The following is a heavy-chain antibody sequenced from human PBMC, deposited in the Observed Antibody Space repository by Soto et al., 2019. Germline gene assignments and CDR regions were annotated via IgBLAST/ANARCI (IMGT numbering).Heavy chain of an antibody. CDR1: GYSFTSYW. J-gene: IGHJ6*02. D-gene: IGHD3-3*01. CDR2: IYPGDSDT. Sequence: GESLKISCKGSGYSFTSYWIGWVRQMPGKGLEWMGIIYPGDSDTRYSPSFQGQVTISADKPISTAYLQWSSLKASDTAMYYCARSMIFGVVTDYYGMDVWGQGTTVTVSS. V-gene: IGHV5-51*04. CDR3: ARSMIFGVVTDYYGMDV.